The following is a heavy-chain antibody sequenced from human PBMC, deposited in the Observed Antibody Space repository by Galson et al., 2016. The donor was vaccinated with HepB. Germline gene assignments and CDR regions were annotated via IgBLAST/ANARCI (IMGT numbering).Heavy chain of an antibody. CDR1: GFTFSNYG. Sequence: SLRLSCAASGFTFSNYGMSWVRQAPGKGLEWVSVIYNGGNTYYADSVKGRFTISRDNSKNTLYLQMNSLRAEDTAVYYCAKDPIQCGGDCTRASYYFDYWGQGLLVTVSS. J-gene: IGHJ4*02. V-gene: IGHV3-23*03. CDR2: IYNGGNT. D-gene: IGHD2-21*02. CDR3: AKDPIQCGGDCTRASYYFDY.